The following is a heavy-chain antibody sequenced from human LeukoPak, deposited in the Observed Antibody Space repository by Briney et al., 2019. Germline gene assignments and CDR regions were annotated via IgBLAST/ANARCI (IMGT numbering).Heavy chain of an antibody. CDR2: IRYDGSDK. Sequence: PGGSLRLSCAASGFTFSSYSMNWVRQAPGKGLEWVAFIRYDGSDKDYADSVKGRFTISRDNSKKMLYLQMNSLRAEDTAVYYCAKDRAIAATGTGPLNYWGQGTLVTVSS. J-gene: IGHJ4*02. D-gene: IGHD6-13*01. CDR3: AKDRAIAATGTGPLNY. CDR1: GFTFSSYS. V-gene: IGHV3-30*02.